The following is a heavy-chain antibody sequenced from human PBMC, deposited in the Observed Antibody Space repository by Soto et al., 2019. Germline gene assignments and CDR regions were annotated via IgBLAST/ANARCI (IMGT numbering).Heavy chain of an antibody. Sequence: QVQLQESGPGLVKPSQPLSLTCTVSGGSISSGDYYWSWIRQPPGKGLEWIGSVSYSGETDCNPSQQRRTALVVDTAKHQFSLRMNSVTDADTAVYFCARARSGGYMTDWGQATLVTVSS. D-gene: IGHD5-12*01. V-gene: IGHV4-30-4*01. CDR2: VSYSGET. J-gene: IGHJ4*02. CDR1: GGSISSGDYY. CDR3: ARARSGGYMTD.